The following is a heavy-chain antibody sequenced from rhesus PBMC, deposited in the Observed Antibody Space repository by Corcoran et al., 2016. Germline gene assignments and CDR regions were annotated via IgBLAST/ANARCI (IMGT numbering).Heavy chain of an antibody. V-gene: IGHV3S43*01. CDR1: GFTSGNSD. D-gene: IGHD3-9*01. J-gene: IGHJ3*01. Sequence: EVQLVESGGGLVQPGGSLRLSCAAPGFTSGNSDLIWIRQAPGKGLEWVSYIRSGGSIYYSDTVKGRFTISRDNAKNTLYLQMSSLRVEDTAVYYCAKDSTRMITVTIYDAFDFWGQGLRVTVSS. CDR3: AKDSTRMITVTIYDAFDF. CDR2: IRSGGSI.